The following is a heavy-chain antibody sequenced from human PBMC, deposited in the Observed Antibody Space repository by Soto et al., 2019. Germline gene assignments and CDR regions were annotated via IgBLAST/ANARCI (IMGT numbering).Heavy chain of an antibody. D-gene: IGHD7-27*01. CDR3: ARDTGDGTFDF. J-gene: IGHJ4*02. Sequence: QVNLVQSGAEVRKPGASVKVSCKASGYTFSSYAMHWVRQAPGQRHEWMGWINAGYGNTKSSQKFQDRVTISRDTAASTAYMELTSLRSEDTAVYYCARDTGDGTFDFWGQGTLVTVSS. CDR2: INAGYGNT. CDR1: GYTFSSYA. V-gene: IGHV1-3*01.